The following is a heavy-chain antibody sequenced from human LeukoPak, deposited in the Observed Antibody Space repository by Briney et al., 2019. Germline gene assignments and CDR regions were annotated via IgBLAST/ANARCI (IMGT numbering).Heavy chain of an antibody. CDR2: IANDGKDK. CDR1: GFTFSRYG. Sequence: GGFRRLSCAASGFTFSRYGLHWVRQAPGKGLEWVAVIANDGKDKKYADSVKGRFTISRDNSKSTLYLQMNSLRAEDTAVYYCAKDQQVGAAAYYFDSWGQGTLVTVSS. V-gene: IGHV3-30*18. CDR3: AKDQQVGAAAYYFDS. D-gene: IGHD2-2*01. J-gene: IGHJ4*02.